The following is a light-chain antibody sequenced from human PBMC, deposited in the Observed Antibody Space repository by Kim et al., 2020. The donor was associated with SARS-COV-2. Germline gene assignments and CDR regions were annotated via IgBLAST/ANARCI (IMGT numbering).Light chain of an antibody. CDR1: QSISNW. J-gene: IGKJ1*01. Sequence: LSASVGDRVTITCRTSQSISNWLAWSQQKPGKAPKLLIYKASNLESGVPSRFSGSGSGTEFTLTISSLQPDDFATYYCQQYSSYSFGQGTKVDIK. V-gene: IGKV1-5*03. CDR2: KAS. CDR3: QQYSSYS.